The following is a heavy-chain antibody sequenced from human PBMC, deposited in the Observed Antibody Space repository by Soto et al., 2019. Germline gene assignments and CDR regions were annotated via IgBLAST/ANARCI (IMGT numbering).Heavy chain of an antibody. J-gene: IGHJ4*02. V-gene: IGHV3-11*05. CDR1: GFTFSDYY. CDR2: ISSSSSYT. D-gene: IGHD6-19*01. CDR3: ARGHSSSGVLFDY. Sequence: ESGGGLVKPGGSLRLSCAASGFTFSDYYMSWIRQAPGKGLEWVSYISSSSSYTNYADSVKGRFTISRDNAKNSLYLQMNSLRAEDTAVYYCARGHSSSGVLFDYWGQGTLVTVSS.